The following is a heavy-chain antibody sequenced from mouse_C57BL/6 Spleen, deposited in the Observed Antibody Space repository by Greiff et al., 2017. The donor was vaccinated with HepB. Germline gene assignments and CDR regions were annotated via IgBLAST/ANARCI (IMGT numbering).Heavy chain of an antibody. CDR1: GYAFSSSW. CDR2: IYPGDGDT. Sequence: VQLQQSGPELVKPGASVKISCKASGYAFSSSWMNWVKQRPGKGLEWIGRIYPGDGDTNYNGKFKGKATLTADKSSSTAYMQLSSLTSEDSAVYFCAYGNYVGSWFAYWGQGTLVTVSA. J-gene: IGHJ3*01. V-gene: IGHV1-82*01. CDR3: AYGNYVGSWFAY. D-gene: IGHD2-1*01.